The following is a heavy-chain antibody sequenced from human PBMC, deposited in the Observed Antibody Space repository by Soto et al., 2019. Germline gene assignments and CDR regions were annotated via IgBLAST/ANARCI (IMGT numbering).Heavy chain of an antibody. CDR2: SYSSGCT. J-gene: IGHJ3*02. Sequence: QVQLQESGPGLVKPSDTLSLSCSVSGGSVNSVNYYWSWIRQPPGKGLGWIGYSYSSGCTNYNPSLKSRVTISVDTSKEQRSLRLNSGTSADTAVYYCAASPRFAFDIWGQGSMVTGSS. V-gene: IGHV4-61*01. CDR1: GGSVNSVNYY. CDR3: AASPRFAFDI.